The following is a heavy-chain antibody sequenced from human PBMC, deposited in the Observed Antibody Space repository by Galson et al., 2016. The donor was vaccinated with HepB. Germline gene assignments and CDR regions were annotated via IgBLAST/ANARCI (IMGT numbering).Heavy chain of an antibody. CDR3: TRDLYWTGPPSYYFDL. J-gene: IGHJ4*02. CDR1: GYTFTGHY. CDR2: ISLFGGTT. Sequence: SVKVSCKASGYTFTGHYMHWVRQAPGQGFEWMGIISLFGGTTTYAQKFQGRVTMTRDTSTSTLYMDLSSMTSDDTSVYYCTRDLYWTGPPSYYFDLWGQGSQVIVSS. D-gene: IGHD2-15*01. V-gene: IGHV1-46*01.